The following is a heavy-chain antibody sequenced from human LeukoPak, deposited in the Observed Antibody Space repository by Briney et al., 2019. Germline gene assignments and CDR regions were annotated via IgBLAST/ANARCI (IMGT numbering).Heavy chain of an antibody. CDR1: GFIFRDYA. CDR3: AKEIGRLGVPLYDY. CDR2: ISDNGGGP. J-gene: IGHJ4*02. V-gene: IGHV3-23*01. Sequence: GSLRLSCEVSGFIFRDYAMSWVRQAPGEGLEWVAGISDNGGGPYYADSLKGRFTISRDNSKNILYLQMNSLRAEDTAVYYCAKEIGRLGVPLYDYWGRGTLVTASS. D-gene: IGHD3/OR15-3a*01.